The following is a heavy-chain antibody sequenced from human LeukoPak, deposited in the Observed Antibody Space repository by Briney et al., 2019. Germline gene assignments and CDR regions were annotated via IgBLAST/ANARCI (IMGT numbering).Heavy chain of an antibody. J-gene: IGHJ3*02. CDR3: TRFEDYGGKRDVFDI. D-gene: IGHD4-23*01. CDR2: INPHSGGA. Sequence: ASVKVSCKASGYTFTNYYIHWVRQAPGQGLEWMGWINPHSGGAVYAQGFEGRVTMTRDTSISTAYMELNDLRSDDTAFYYCTRFEDYGGKRDVFDIWGQGTMVTVSS. V-gene: IGHV1-2*02. CDR1: GYTFTNYY.